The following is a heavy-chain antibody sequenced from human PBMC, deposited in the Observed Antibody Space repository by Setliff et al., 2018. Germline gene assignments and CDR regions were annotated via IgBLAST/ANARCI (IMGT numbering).Heavy chain of an antibody. CDR3: ARDYYDSSGYYDYFDY. CDR2: IKQDGSDK. J-gene: IGHJ4*02. V-gene: IGHV3-7*01. D-gene: IGHD3-22*01. CDR1: GFTFSNYA. Sequence: GESLKISCAASGFTFSNYAMGWVRQAPGKGLEWVANIKQDGSDKYYVDSVKGRFTISRDNAKNSLYLQMNSLRAEDTAVYYCARDYYDSSGYYDYFDYWGQGTLVTVS.